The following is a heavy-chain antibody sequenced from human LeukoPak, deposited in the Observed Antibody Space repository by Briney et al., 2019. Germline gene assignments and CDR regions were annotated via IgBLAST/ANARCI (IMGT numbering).Heavy chain of an antibody. D-gene: IGHD3-9*01. V-gene: IGHV3-23*01. CDR3: AREGRIFTGLDAFDI. CDR1: GFTFSSYG. CDR2: VSGSGGTT. J-gene: IGHJ3*02. Sequence: PGGSLRLSCAASGFTFSSYGMSWVRQAPGKGLEWVSAVSGSGGTTDYADSVKGRFTISRDNAKNTLYLQMNSLRAEDTAVYYCAREGRIFTGLDAFDIWGQGTMVTVSS.